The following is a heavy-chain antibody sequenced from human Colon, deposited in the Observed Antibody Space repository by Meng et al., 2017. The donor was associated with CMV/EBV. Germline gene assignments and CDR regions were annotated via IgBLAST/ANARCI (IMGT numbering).Heavy chain of an antibody. CDR3: ARDSGYDAPLDN. V-gene: IGHV4-31*02. CDR2: IYYSGTT. Sequence: TVSGGSLSGGDFDWNWIRQHPGKGLEWIGYIYYSGTTYYNPSLKSRAVISLDKAKNLFSLKLTSVTAADTAVYFCARDSGYDAPLDNWGQGTLVTVSS. J-gene: IGHJ4*02. CDR1: GGSLSGGDFD. D-gene: IGHD3-10*01.